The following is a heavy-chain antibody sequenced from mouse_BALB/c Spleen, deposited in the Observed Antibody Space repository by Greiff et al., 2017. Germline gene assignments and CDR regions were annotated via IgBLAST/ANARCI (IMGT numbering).Heavy chain of an antibody. CDR1: GYTFTDYA. CDR3: ARTGRYYYAMDY. J-gene: IGHJ4*01. CDR2: ISTYYGDA. V-gene: IGHV1S137*01. Sequence: VQGVESGAELVRPGVSVKISCKGSGYTFTDYAMHWVKQSHAKSLEWIGVISTYYGDASYNQKFKGKATMTVDKSSSTAYMELARLTSEDSAIYYCARTGRYYYAMDYWGQGTSVTVSS.